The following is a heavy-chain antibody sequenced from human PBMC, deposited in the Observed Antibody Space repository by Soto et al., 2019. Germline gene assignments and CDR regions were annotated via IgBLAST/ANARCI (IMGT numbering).Heavy chain of an antibody. CDR1: GFTFSSYA. CDR2: ISGSGGST. V-gene: IGHV3-23*01. D-gene: IGHD3-22*01. J-gene: IGHJ4*02. Sequence: PGGSLRLSCAASGFTFSSYAMSWVRQAPGKGLEWVSAISGSGGSTYYADSVKGRFTISRDNSKNTLYLRMNSLRAEDTAVYYCAKASLFYYYDSSGYPIDPFDYWGQGTLVTVSS. CDR3: AKASLFYYYDSSGYPIDPFDY.